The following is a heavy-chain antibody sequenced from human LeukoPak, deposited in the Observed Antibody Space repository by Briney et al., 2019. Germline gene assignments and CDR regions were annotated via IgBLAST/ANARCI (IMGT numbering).Heavy chain of an antibody. V-gene: IGHV3-7*05. CDR2: INQDGSEK. Sequence: GGSPRVSCAASGFTFSSYWMSWVRQAPGKGLDWVANINQDGSEKYYVDSVKGRFTISRDNAKNSLYLQMNSLRAEDTAVYYCATKDYGDYETFDYWGQGTLVTVSS. CDR3: ATKDYGDYETFDY. CDR1: GFTFSSYW. D-gene: IGHD4-17*01. J-gene: IGHJ4*02.